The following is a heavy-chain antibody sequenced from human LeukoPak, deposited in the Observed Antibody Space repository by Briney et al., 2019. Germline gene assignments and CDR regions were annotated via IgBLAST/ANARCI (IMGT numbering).Heavy chain of an antibody. CDR3: AREAVTIFGLVRTQTTKRPHRFDP. CDR2: INPSGGST. J-gene: IGHJ5*02. CDR1: GYTFTTYH. V-gene: IGHV1-46*01. Sequence: ASVKVSCKASGYTFTTYHMHWVRQAPGQGLEWMGIINPSGGSTNYAQNFQGRITMTRDVSTSTVYMELSSLRSEDTAVYYCAREAVTIFGLVRTQTTKRPHRFDPWGQGALVTVSP. D-gene: IGHD3-3*01.